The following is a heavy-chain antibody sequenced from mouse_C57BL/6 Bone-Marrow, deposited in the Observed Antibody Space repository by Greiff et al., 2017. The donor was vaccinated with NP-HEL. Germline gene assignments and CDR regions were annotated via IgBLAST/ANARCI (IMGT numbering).Heavy chain of an antibody. V-gene: IGHV6-3*01. J-gene: IGHJ3*01. CDR3: TGEGKLWAWFAY. CDR2: IRLTSDNSAT. Sequence: EVKLMESGGGLVQPGGSMKLSCVASGFTFSNYWMNWVRQSPEKGLEWVAQIRLTSDNSATHYAESVKGSFTISRDDSKSSAYLQMNNLRAEDTGMYYCTGEGKLWAWFAYWGQGTLVTVSA. CDR1: GFTFSNYW. D-gene: IGHD4-1*01.